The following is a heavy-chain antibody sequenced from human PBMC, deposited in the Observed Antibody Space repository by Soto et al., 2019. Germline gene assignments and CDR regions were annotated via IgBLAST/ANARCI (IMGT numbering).Heavy chain of an antibody. V-gene: IGHV4-31*03. D-gene: IGHD6-13*01. CDR3: ARARPKQQLGGFDY. CDR1: GGSISSGGYY. CDR2: IYYSGST. Sequence: SETLSLTCTVSGGSISSGGYYWSWIRQHPGKGLEWIGYIYYSGSTYYNPSLKSRVTISVDTSKNQFSLKLSSVTAADTAVYYCARARPKQQLGGFDYWGQGTLVTVSS. J-gene: IGHJ4*02.